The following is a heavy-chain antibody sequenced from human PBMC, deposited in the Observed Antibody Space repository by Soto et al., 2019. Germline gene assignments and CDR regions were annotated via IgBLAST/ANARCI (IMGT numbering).Heavy chain of an antibody. CDR1: GGTFSSYA. CDR2: IIPIFGTA. V-gene: IGHV1-69*06. D-gene: IGHD2-21*01. J-gene: IGHJ6*02. CDR3: ARGVYSILLEIPPTPYYGMDV. Sequence: AVKVSCKASGGTFSSYAISRVRQAPGQGLEWMGGIIPIFGTANNAQKFQGRVTITADKSTSTAYMELSSLRSEGTAVYYCARGVYSILLEIPPTPYYGMDVWGQGTSVTVSS.